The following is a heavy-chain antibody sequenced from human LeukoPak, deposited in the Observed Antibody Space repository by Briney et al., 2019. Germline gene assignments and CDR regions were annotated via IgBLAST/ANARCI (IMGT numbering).Heavy chain of an antibody. J-gene: IGHJ3*02. Sequence: SVKVSCKASGCTFSSYAISWVRQAPGQGLEWMGGIIPIFGTANYAQKFQGRVTITADESTSTAYMELSSLRSEDTAVYYCVLDRDGYNLYDIWGQGTMVTVSS. D-gene: IGHD5-24*01. CDR1: GCTFSSYA. V-gene: IGHV1-69*13. CDR3: VLDRDGYNLYDI. CDR2: IIPIFGTA.